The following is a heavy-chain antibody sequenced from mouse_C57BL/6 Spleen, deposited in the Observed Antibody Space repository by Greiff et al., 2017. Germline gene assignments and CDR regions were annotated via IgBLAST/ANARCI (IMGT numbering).Heavy chain of an antibody. CDR3: ARWGVTVAY. CDR2: IDPSDSYT. V-gene: IGHV1-50*01. Sequence: QVQLQQPGAELVKPGASVKLSCKASGYTFTSYWMQWVKQRPGQGLEWIGEIDPSDSYTNYNQKFKGKATLTVDTSSSTAYMQLSSLTSEDSAVYYCARWGVTVAYWGQGTLVTVSA. J-gene: IGHJ3*01. D-gene: IGHD2-13*01. CDR1: GYTFTSYW.